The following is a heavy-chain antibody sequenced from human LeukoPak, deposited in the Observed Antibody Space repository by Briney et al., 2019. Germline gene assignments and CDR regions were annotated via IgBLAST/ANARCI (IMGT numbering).Heavy chain of an antibody. V-gene: IGHV1-69*04. CDR1: GYTFTSYD. D-gene: IGHD3-22*01. CDR3: ARDDSSGYYHYPDY. Sequence: SVKVSCKASGYTFTSYDINWVRQAPGQGLEWMGRIIPILGIANYAQKFQGRVTITADKSTSTAYMELSSLRSEDTAVYYCARDDSSGYYHYPDYWGQGTLVTVSS. CDR2: IIPILGIA. J-gene: IGHJ4*02.